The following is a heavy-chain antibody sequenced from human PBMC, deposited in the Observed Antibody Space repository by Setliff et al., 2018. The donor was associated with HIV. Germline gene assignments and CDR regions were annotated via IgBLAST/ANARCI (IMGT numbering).Heavy chain of an antibody. V-gene: IGHV4-59*01. D-gene: IGHD3-3*01. CDR2: VHYSGST. CDR1: GLSMSYNY. J-gene: IGHJ4*02. CDR3: ASEKKAWSVSDSFYEY. Sequence: SETLSLTCTVSGLSMSYNYWTWIRQSPGKGLEWIGYVHYSGSTRYNPSLKSRVTISVDTSKKIFSLKLTSMTATDTAVYYCASEKKAWSVSDSFYEYWGQGVPVTVSS.